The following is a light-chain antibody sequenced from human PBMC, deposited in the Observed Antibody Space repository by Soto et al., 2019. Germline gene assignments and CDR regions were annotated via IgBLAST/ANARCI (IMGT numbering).Light chain of an antibody. Sequence: EVIMTQSPATLSVSPGARATLSCRASQYIASNLAWYRQKPGQAPRLLIYRASTRATGIPARISGSGSGTEFTLTINRLQSEDFAVYYCQQYNYWPPLTFGGGTKVEIK. V-gene: IGKV3-15*01. J-gene: IGKJ4*01. CDR3: QQYNYWPPLT. CDR2: RAS. CDR1: QYIASN.